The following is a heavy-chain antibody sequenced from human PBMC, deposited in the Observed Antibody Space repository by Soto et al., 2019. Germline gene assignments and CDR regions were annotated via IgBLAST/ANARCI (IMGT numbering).Heavy chain of an antibody. CDR2: IYSGGST. D-gene: IGHD7-27*01. V-gene: IGHV3-53*04. CDR3: ARDQPHNWGYDAFDI. CDR1: GFTVSSNY. J-gene: IGHJ3*02. Sequence: GGSLRLSCAASGFTVSSNYMSWVRQAPGKGLEWVSVIYSGGSTYYADSVKGRFTISRHNSKNTLYLQMNSLRAEDTAVYYCARDQPHNWGYDAFDIWGQGTMVTVSS.